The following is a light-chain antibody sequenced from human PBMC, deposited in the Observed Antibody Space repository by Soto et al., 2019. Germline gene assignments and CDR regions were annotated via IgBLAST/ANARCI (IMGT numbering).Light chain of an antibody. CDR2: GAV. V-gene: IGKV3D-15*01. Sequence: EIVMTQSPATLSASPGERVTLSCRVSQSVSGNLAWYQQKPGQAPRLLIYGAVTRATGIPARFSGRGSGTEFTLTITSLQSEDCAVYFCQQYNGWLWTFGQGTKVEI. CDR3: QQYNGWLWT. J-gene: IGKJ1*01. CDR1: QSVSGN.